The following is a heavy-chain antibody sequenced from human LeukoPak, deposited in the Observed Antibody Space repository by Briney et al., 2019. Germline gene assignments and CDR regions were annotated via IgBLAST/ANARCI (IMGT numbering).Heavy chain of an antibody. Sequence: GASVKVSCKASGYTFTSYGISWVRQAPGQGLEWMGWISAYNGNTNYAQKLQGRVTMTTDTSTSTAYMELRSLRSDDTAVYYCARVSTSSTWDREPADYYYYYMDVWGKGTTVTVSS. CDR3: ARVSTSSTWDREPADYYYYYMDV. CDR1: GYTFTSYG. J-gene: IGHJ6*03. D-gene: IGHD7-27*01. V-gene: IGHV1-18*01. CDR2: ISAYNGNT.